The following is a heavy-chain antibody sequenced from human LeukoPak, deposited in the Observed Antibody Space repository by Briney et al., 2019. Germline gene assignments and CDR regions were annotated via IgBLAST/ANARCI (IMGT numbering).Heavy chain of an antibody. Sequence: ASVKVSCKASGYTFTGYYMHRVRQAPGQGLEWMGWINPNSGGTNYAQKFQGRVTMTRDTSISTAYMELSRLRSDDTAVYYCARGDSSGWYLSGSYYYYGMDVWGQGTTVTVSS. D-gene: IGHD6-19*01. V-gene: IGHV1-2*02. J-gene: IGHJ6*02. CDR3: ARGDSSGWYLSGSYYYYGMDV. CDR2: INPNSGGT. CDR1: GYTFTGYY.